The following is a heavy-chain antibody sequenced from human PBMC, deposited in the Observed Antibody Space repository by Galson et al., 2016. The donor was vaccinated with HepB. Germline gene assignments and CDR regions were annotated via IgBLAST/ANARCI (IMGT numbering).Heavy chain of an antibody. D-gene: IGHD7-27*01. J-gene: IGHJ4*02. V-gene: IGHV6-1*01. CDR3: ARSHLLGRGFGW. CDR1: GDSVSNNNAG. Sequence: CAISGDSVSNNNAGWYWIRQSPSRGLECLGRTLYRSDWQNDYAESVKSRITINPDTSKNEFSLHLSSVTPEDTGVYYCARSHLLGRGFGWWGPGTPVTVSS. CDR2: TLYRSDWQN.